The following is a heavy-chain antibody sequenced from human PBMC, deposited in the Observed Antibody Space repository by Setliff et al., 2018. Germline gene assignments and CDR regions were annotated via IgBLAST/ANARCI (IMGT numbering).Heavy chain of an antibody. D-gene: IGHD6-13*01. CDR2: MNPNSGNT. V-gene: IGHV1-8*01. J-gene: IGHJ3*02. CDR3: ATLIKYSSSWPHDAFDI. CDR1: GYTFTSYD. Sequence: ASVKVSCKASGYTFTSYDINWVRQATGQGLEWMGWMNPNSGNTGYAQKFQGRVTMTRNTPISTAYMELSSLRSEDTAVYYCATLIKYSSSWPHDAFDIWGQGTMVTVSS.